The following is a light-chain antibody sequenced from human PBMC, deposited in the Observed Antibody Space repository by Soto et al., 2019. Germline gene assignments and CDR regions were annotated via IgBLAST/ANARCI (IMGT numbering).Light chain of an antibody. Sequence: QSALTQPASVSGSPGQSITISWTGTSSDVGGYNYVSWYQQHPGKAPKLMIYEVSNRPSGVSDRFSGSRSGNTASLTISGLQAEDESHYYCISYTSSSTWVFGGGTKLTVL. J-gene: IGLJ3*02. CDR1: SSDVGGYNY. V-gene: IGLV2-14*01. CDR3: ISYTSSSTWV. CDR2: EVS.